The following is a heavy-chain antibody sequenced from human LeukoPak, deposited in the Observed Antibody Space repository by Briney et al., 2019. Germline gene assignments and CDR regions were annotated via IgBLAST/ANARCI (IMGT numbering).Heavy chain of an antibody. CDR2: IYPGDSDT. D-gene: IGHD4-17*01. CDR1: GYTFSNYW. CDR3: ARSTTGTGLDY. V-gene: IGHV5-51*01. J-gene: IGHJ4*02. Sequence: LGESPKISCKGSGYTFSNYWVGWVRQMPGKGLEWMGIIYPGDSDTRYSPSFQGQVTISADKAISTAYLQWSSLKASDTAMYYCARSTTGTGLDYWGQGTLVTVSS.